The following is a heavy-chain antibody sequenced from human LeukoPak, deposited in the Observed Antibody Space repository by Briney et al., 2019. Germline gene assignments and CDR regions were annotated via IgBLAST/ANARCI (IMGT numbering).Heavy chain of an antibody. CDR2: INHSGST. V-gene: IGHV4-34*01. CDR3: AREYSDWLSQKLYFYYYMDV. Sequence: PSETLSLTCAVYAESFSGYYWSWIRQPPGKGLEWIGEINHSGSTNYNPSLKSRVTISVDTSKNQFSLNLTSVTAADTAVYYCAREYSDWLSQKLYFYYYMDVWGKGTTVTISS. J-gene: IGHJ6*03. D-gene: IGHD3-9*01. CDR1: AESFSGYY.